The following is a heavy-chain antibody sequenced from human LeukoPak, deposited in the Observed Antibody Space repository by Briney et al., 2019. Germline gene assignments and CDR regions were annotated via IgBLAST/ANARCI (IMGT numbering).Heavy chain of an antibody. D-gene: IGHD4-11*01. CDR2: IYYSGSS. Sequence: PSETLSLTCTVSGGSISSYYWSWIRQPPGKGLEWIGYIYYSGSSNYNPTLKSRVTISADTSKNQFSLKLSSVTAADTAVYYCARADYSNYTRYWGQGTLVTVSS. CDR1: GGSISSYY. V-gene: IGHV4-59*12. J-gene: IGHJ4*02. CDR3: ARADYSNYTRY.